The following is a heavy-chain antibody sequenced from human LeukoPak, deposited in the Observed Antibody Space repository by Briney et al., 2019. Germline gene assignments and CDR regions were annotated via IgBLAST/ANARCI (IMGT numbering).Heavy chain of an antibody. CDR1: GYSFTSYW. CDR3: ARRGGNYDY. D-gene: IGHD1-26*01. J-gene: IGHJ4*02. CDR2: IYPGDSDT. Sequence: GESLKISCKASGYSFTSYWIGWVRPMPGKGLEWMGIIYPGDSDTRYSPSLQGQVHISADKSINTAYLQWGSLKASDTAMYYCARRGGNYDYWGQGTLVTVSS. V-gene: IGHV5-51*01.